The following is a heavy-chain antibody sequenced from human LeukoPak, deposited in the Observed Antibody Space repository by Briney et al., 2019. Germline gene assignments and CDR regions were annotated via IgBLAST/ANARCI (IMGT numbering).Heavy chain of an antibody. CDR2: ISSSSSTI. J-gene: IGHJ6*02. D-gene: IGHD2-8*01. CDR1: GFTFSSYS. Sequence: GGSLRLSCAASGFTFSSYSMNWVRQAPGKGLEWVSYISSSSSTIYYADSVKGRFTISRDNAKNSLYLQMNSLRAEDTAVYYCARDLYGSYYGMDVWGQGTTVTVSS. V-gene: IGHV3-48*01. CDR3: ARDLYGSYYGMDV.